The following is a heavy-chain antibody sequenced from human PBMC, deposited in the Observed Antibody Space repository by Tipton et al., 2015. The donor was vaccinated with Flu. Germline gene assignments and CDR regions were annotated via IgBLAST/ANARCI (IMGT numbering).Heavy chain of an antibody. CDR1: EITFSNYA. D-gene: IGHD5-12*01. CDR3: ARHRWSPITTIES. CDR2: ISGSGDSI. Sequence: SLRLSCAASEITFSNYAMSWVRLAPGKGLEWVSGISGSGDSIYYADSVKGRFTISRDNSKNTLSLQMNSLTAEDTAIYYCARHRWSPITTIESWGQGTLVTVSS. J-gene: IGHJ1*01. V-gene: IGHV3-23*01.